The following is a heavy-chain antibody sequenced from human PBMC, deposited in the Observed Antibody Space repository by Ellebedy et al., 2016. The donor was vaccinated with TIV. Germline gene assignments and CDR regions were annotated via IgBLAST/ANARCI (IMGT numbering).Heavy chain of an antibody. CDR1: GYTFTNYG. CDR3: ARDIIAAAGTGWDAFDI. CDR2: ISAYYGDT. J-gene: IGHJ3*02. D-gene: IGHD6-13*01. Sequence: ASVKVSCXASGYTFTNYGISWVRQAPGQGLEWMGWISAYYGDTNYAQKLQGRVTMTTDTSTSTAHMELRSLRSDDTAVYYCARDIIAAAGTGWDAFDIWGQGTMVTVSS. V-gene: IGHV1-18*01.